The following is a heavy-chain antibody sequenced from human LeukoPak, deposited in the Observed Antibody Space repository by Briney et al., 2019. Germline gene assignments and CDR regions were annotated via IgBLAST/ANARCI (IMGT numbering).Heavy chain of an antibody. CDR3: AREEGATQDAN. CDR1: GFSISGGYY. CDR2: VYHTGGT. Sequence: SETLSLTCTVSGFSISGGYYWAWIRQPPGKGLEWIGSVYHTGGTYHNPSLKSRVTISVDTSRNQFSLRLSSVTAADTAVYYCAREEGATQDANWGQGTLVLVSS. J-gene: IGHJ4*02. D-gene: IGHD1-26*01. V-gene: IGHV4-38-2*02.